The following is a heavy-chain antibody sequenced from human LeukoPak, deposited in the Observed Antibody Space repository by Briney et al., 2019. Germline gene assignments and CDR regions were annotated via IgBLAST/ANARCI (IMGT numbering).Heavy chain of an antibody. Sequence: TSETLSLTCTVSGGSISYYYWNWIRQPAGKGLEWIGRIYTSGRTYYNPSLKSRVSMSVDTSKNQFSLKLSSVTAADTAVYYCARLSTVTTSFDYWGQGTLVTVSS. CDR3: ARLSTVTTSFDY. CDR1: GGSISYYY. V-gene: IGHV4-4*07. CDR2: IYTSGRT. J-gene: IGHJ4*02. D-gene: IGHD4-11*01.